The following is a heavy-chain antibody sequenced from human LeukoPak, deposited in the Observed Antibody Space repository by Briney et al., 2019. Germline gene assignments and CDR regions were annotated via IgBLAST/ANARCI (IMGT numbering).Heavy chain of an antibody. J-gene: IGHJ4*02. CDR2: INSDGSST. D-gene: IGHD2-2*01. V-gene: IGHV3-74*03. Sequence: GGSLRLSCVASGFIFNNYWMHWVRQAPGKGLVWVSRINSDGSSTAYADSVKGRFTISRDNSKNTLYLQMNSLRAEDTAVYYCAKGTGLYCSSTSCYSDYWGQGTLVTVSS. CDR1: GFIFNNYW. CDR3: AKGTGLYCSSTSCYSDY.